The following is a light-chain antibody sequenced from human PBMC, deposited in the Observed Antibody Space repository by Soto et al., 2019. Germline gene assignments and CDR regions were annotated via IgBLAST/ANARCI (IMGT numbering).Light chain of an antibody. CDR2: GAS. CDR3: QQYKNWPPIA. J-gene: IGKJ5*01. CDR1: QSVSSN. V-gene: IGKV3-15*01. Sequence: TQSPSFLSASVGDRATLSCRASQSVSSNLAWYQQKPGQAPRLLIYGASTRATGTPARFSGSGSGTEFTLTISSLQSEDFAVYYCQQYKNWPPIAFGQGTRLEIK.